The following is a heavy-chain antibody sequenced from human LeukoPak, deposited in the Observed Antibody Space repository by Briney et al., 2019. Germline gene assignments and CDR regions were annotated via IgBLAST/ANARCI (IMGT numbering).Heavy chain of an antibody. J-gene: IGHJ3*02. CDR3: ARGLVVYCGGDCYGNAFDI. D-gene: IGHD2-21*02. CDR2: ISSSSSTI. CDR1: GFTFSSYS. Sequence: PGGSLRLSCAASGFTFSSYSMNWVRQAPGKGLEWVSYISSSSSTIYYADSVKGRFTISRDNAKNSMDLEMNRLGAEDTAVYYCARGLVVYCGGDCYGNAFDIWGQGTIVTVSS. V-gene: IGHV3-48*04.